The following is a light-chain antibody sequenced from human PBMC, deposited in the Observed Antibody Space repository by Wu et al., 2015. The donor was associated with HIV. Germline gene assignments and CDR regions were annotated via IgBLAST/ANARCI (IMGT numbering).Light chain of an antibody. J-gene: IGKJ1*01. CDR1: QSVSSY. CDR3: QQRSNWPKT. CDR2: DVS. Sequence: EIVLTQSPDTLSLSPGDRATLSCRASQSVSSYLAWYQQKPGQAPRLLMYDVSNRATGTPARFSGSGSGTDFTLTISSLEPEDFAVYYCQQRSNWPKTFGQGTKVEIK. V-gene: IGKV3-11*01.